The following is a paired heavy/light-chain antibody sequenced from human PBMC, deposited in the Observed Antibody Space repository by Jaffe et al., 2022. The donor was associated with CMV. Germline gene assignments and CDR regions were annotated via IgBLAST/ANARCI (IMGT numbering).Light chain of an antibody. CDR1: SSNIGAGYD. Sequence: QSVLTQPPSVSGAPGQRVTISCTGSSSNIGAGYDVHWYQQLPGTAPKLLIYGNSNRPSGVPDRFSGSKSGTSASLAITGLQAEDEADYYCQSYDSSLRVFGGGTKLTVL. CDR3: QSYDSSLRV. V-gene: IGLV1-40*01. J-gene: IGLJ3*02. CDR2: GNS.
Heavy chain of an antibody. CDR3: ARDWSERVLHDYGMDV. J-gene: IGHJ6*02. CDR2: ISSSGSTI. CDR1: GFTFSDYY. Sequence: QVQLVESGGGLVKPGGSLRLSCAASGFTFSDYYMSWIRQAPGKGLEWVSYISSSGSTIYYADSVKGRFTISRDNAKNSLYLQMNSLRAEDTAVYYCARDWSERVLHDYGMDVWGQGTTVTVSS. V-gene: IGHV3-11*01.